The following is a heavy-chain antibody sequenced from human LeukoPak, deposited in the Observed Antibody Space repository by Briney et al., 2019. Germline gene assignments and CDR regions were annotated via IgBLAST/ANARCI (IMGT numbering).Heavy chain of an antibody. CDR3: ARGRTPSRIGSSWYELGFDP. J-gene: IGHJ5*02. Sequence: ASVKVSCKASGYTFTSYDINWVRQATGQGLEWMGWMNPNSGNTGYAQKFQGRVTITRNTSISTAYMELSSLRSEDTAVYYCARGRTPSRIGSSWYELGFDPWGQGTLVTVSS. V-gene: IGHV1-8*03. CDR2: MNPNSGNT. CDR1: GYTFTSYD. D-gene: IGHD6-13*01.